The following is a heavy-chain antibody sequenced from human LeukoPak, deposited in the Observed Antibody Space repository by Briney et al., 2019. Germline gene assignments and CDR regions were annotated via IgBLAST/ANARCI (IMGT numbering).Heavy chain of an antibody. CDR2: ISSSSNYI. CDR1: GFTFSAYS. V-gene: IGHV3-21*01. CDR3: ARVGGDYDILTGYFY. Sequence: GGSLRLSCAASGFTFSAYSMNWVRQPPGKGLEWVSSISSSSNYIYYADSLKGRFTISRDNAKSSLYLQMNSLRAEDTAVYYCARVGGDYDILTGYFYWGQGALVTVSS. D-gene: IGHD3-9*01. J-gene: IGHJ4*02.